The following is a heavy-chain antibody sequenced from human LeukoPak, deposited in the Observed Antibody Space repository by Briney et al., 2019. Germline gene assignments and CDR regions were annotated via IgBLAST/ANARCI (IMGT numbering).Heavy chain of an antibody. V-gene: IGHV3-20*04. CDR1: GFTFEDYG. D-gene: IGHD4-17*01. CDR2: ITWNGGSI. CDR3: ARDYARPDY. Sequence: VGSLRLSCAASGFTFEDYGMSWGRHAPGKGLEWVSGITWNGGSIGYADSVKGRFTMSRDNAKNSLYLQTDSLKTEDTALYYCARDYARPDYWGQGTLVTVSS. J-gene: IGHJ4*02.